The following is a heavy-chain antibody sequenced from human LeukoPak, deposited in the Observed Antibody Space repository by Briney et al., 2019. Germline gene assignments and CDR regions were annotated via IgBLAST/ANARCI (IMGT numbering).Heavy chain of an antibody. J-gene: IGHJ4*02. CDR1: GFTFSDSG. V-gene: IGHV3-21*01. Sequence: PGGSLRLSCAASGFTFSDSGMNWVRQAPGKGLEWVSSINRDDTYIYYADSVKGRFTISKDNAKNSAVLQMNSLRVDDTGIYYCAKSVAGGDYWGRGTLVTVSS. CDR3: AKSVAGGDY. CDR2: INRDDTYI. D-gene: IGHD6-19*01.